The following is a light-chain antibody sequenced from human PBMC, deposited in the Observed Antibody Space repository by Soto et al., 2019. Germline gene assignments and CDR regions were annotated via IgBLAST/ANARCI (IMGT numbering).Light chain of an antibody. CDR2: GAS. Sequence: IQMTQSASALSASVGDRVTITCGASQSVSRFLNWYQQKPGKAPNLLIYGASSLQSGVPSRFSGSGAGTDFTLTISRLKNEDFATYDCQQSYSTTITFRQGTRLEIK. CDR1: QSVSRF. J-gene: IGKJ5*01. CDR3: QQSYSTTIT. V-gene: IGKV1-39*01.